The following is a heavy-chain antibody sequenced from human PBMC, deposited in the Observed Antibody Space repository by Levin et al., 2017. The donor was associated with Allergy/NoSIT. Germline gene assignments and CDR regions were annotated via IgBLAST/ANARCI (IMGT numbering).Heavy chain of an antibody. Sequence: PGESLKISCKTSGYSFTSYDITWVRQAPGQGLEWMGWISGHNGNTDYAQKFQGRVTMTTDTSTRTAYMELRSLRSDDTAVYFCARDSRDCSSGVCWPIYWGQGTLVTVSS. CDR2: ISGHNGNT. J-gene: IGHJ4*02. CDR3: ARDSRDCSSGVCWPIY. V-gene: IGHV1-18*01. D-gene: IGHD2-8*01. CDR1: GYSFTSYD.